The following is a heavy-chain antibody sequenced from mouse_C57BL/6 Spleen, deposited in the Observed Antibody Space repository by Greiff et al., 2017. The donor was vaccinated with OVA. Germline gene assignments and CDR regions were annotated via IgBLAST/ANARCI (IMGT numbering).Heavy chain of an antibody. Sequence: QVHVKQSGAELVRPGASVKLSCKASGYTFTDYYINWVKQRPGQGLEWIARIYPGSGNTYYNEKFKGKATLTAEKSSSTAYMQLSSLTSEDSAVYFCARLSWGAMDYWGQGTSVTVSS. V-gene: IGHV1-76*01. D-gene: IGHD4-1*01. CDR1: GYTFTDYY. CDR3: ARLSWGAMDY. CDR2: IYPGSGNT. J-gene: IGHJ4*01.